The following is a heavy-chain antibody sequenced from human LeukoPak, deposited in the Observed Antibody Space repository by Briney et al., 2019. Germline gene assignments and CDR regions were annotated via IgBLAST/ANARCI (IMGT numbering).Heavy chain of an antibody. D-gene: IGHD1-26*01. CDR2: IYTSGST. J-gene: IGHJ6*03. V-gene: IGHV4-4*07. CDR1: GGSLSDYY. Sequence: SETLSLTCAVYGGSLSDYYWSWIRQSPGKGLEWIGRIYTSGSTNYNPSLKSRVTMSVDTSKNQFSLKLSSVTAADTAVYYCARDGSGSYYENDYYYYYMDVWGKGTTVTISS. CDR3: ARDGSGSYYENDYYYYYMDV.